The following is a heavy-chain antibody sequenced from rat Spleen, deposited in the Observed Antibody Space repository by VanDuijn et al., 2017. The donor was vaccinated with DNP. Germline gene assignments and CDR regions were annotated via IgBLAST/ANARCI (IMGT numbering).Heavy chain of an antibody. CDR2: IWAGGSI. V-gene: IGHV2-72*01. Sequence: QVQLEESGPGLMQPSETLSLTCTVSGFSLTNNGVGWVRQPLGKGLVWMGTIWAGGSINYDSGVQSRLSITRDTSKSQVLLKMNSLQPEDTVTYYCARQLGYYFDYWGQGVMVTVSS. CDR3: ARQLGYYFDY. CDR1: GFSLTNNG. J-gene: IGHJ2*01.